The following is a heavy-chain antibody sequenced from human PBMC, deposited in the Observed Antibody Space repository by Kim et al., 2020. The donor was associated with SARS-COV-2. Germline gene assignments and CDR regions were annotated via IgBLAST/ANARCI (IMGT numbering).Heavy chain of an antibody. CDR1: GGSFSGYY. CDR2: INHSGST. CDR3: ARIPRGYSYGYGGALVDY. D-gene: IGHD5-18*01. J-gene: IGHJ4*02. Sequence: SETLSLTCAVYGGSFSGYYWSWIRQPPGKGLEWIGEINHSGSTNYNPSLKSRVTISVDTSKNQFSLKLSSVTAADTAVYYCARIPRGYSYGYGGALVDYWGQGTLVTVSS. V-gene: IGHV4-34*01.